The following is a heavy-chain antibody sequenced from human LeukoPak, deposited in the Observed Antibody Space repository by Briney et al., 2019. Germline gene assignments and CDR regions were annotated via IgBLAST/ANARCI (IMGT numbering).Heavy chain of an antibody. CDR3: AKETGIVATISPFDY. CDR1: GFTVSSNY. CDR2: IYSGGST. Sequence: GGSLRLSCAASGFTVSSNYMSWVRQAPGKGLEWVSVIYSGGSTYYADSVKGRFTISRDNSKNTLYLQMNSLRAEDTAVYYCAKETGIVATISPFDYWGQGTLVTVSS. J-gene: IGHJ4*02. V-gene: IGHV3-53*01. D-gene: IGHD5-12*01.